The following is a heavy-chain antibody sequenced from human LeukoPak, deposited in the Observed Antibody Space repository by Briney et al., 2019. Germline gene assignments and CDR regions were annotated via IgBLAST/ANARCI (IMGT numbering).Heavy chain of an antibody. D-gene: IGHD3-22*01. CDR3: ATGGSGYYYDWVY. V-gene: IGHV3-30*14. Sequence: GGSLRLSCAASGFTFSSYAMHWVRQAPGKGLEWVAVISYDGSNKYYADSVKGRFTISRDNSKNTLYVQMNSLRAEDTAVYYCATGGSGYYYDWVYWGQGTLVTVSS. CDR1: GFTFSSYA. CDR2: ISYDGSNK. J-gene: IGHJ4*02.